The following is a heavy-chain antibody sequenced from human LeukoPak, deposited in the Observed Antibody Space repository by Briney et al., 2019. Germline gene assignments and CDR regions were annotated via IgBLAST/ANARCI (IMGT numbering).Heavy chain of an antibody. CDR3: AKVHGTLTVESPFDY. CDR1: GFTFSSYA. Sequence: GGSLRLSYAASGFTFSSYAMSLVRQAPGKGLEWVSAIWSSSGNTYYADSVTGRFTISRDNSKNTLYLQMHSLRADDTAVYYCAKVHGTLTVESPFDYWGQGTLVTVSS. CDR2: IWSSSGNT. D-gene: IGHD4-23*01. J-gene: IGHJ4*02. V-gene: IGHV3-23*01.